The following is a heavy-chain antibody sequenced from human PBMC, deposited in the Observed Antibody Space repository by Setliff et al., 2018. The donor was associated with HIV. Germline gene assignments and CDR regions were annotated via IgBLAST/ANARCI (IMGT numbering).Heavy chain of an antibody. D-gene: IGHD4-17*01. Sequence: GGSLRLSCSASGFLFNRYSLNWVRQAPGRGPEWVASISNSSRYYWVKARYGDSVRGRFTISGDYAKNSVYLQMNSLRVEDSAVYYCARDPSTVTTDYYYMDVWGKGTTVTVSS. CDR3: ARDPSTVTTDYYYMDV. CDR2: ISNSSRYY. V-gene: IGHV3-21*01. J-gene: IGHJ6*03. CDR1: GFLFNRYS.